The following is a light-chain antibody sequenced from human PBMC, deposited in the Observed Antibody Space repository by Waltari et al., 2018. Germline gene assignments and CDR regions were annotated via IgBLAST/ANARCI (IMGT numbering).Light chain of an antibody. CDR3: CSYAGSFTVV. Sequence: QSALTQPRSVSGSPGQSVTISCTGTSSDVGDYNYVSWYQQHPGEAPKLMISAVSERPSGVPARFSGSKSGNTASLTISGLQAEDEADYYCCSYAGSFTVVFGGGTKLTVL. J-gene: IGLJ2*01. V-gene: IGLV2-11*01. CDR1: SSDVGDYNY. CDR2: AVS.